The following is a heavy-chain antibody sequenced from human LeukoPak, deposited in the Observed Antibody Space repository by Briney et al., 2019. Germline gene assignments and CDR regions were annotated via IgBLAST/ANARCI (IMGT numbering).Heavy chain of an antibody. CDR1: GFTFSSYA. CDR3: AKDPVVVVTAIVDY. Sequence: PGGSLRLSCAASGFTFSSYAMSWVRQAPGKGLEWVSAISGSGGSTYYADSVKGRFTISRDNSKNTLYLQMSSLRAEDTAVYYCAKDPVVVVTAIVDYWGQGTLVTVSS. J-gene: IGHJ4*02. CDR2: ISGSGGST. V-gene: IGHV3-23*01. D-gene: IGHD2-21*02.